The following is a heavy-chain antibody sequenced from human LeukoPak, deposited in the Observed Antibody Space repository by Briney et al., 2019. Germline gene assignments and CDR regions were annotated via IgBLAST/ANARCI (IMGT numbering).Heavy chain of an antibody. CDR1: GYTFTSYG. D-gene: IGHD2-2*01. Sequence: ASVKVSCKASGYTFTSYGISWVRQAPGQGLEWMGWISAYNGNTNYAQKLQGGVTMTTDTSTSTAYMELRSLRSDDTAVYYCARDPHGEYCSSTSCYPSVYGMDVWGQGTTVTVSS. V-gene: IGHV1-18*01. J-gene: IGHJ6*02. CDR2: ISAYNGNT. CDR3: ARDPHGEYCSSTSCYPSVYGMDV.